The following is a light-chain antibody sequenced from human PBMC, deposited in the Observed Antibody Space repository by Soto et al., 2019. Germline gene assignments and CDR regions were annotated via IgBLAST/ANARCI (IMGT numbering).Light chain of an antibody. CDR2: DAS. CDR1: QSVSGSY. J-gene: IGKJ1*01. CDR3: QQYGSSRT. Sequence: EIVLTQSPGTLSLSPGERATLSCRATQSVSGSYLAWYQQKPGQAPRLLIYDASTRAPGIPDRFSGSGSGTDFTLTISRLEPEDFAVYYCQQYGSSRTFGQGTKVEIK. V-gene: IGKV3-20*01.